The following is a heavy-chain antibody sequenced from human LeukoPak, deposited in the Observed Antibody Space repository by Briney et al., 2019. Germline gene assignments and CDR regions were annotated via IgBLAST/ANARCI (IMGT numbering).Heavy chain of an antibody. CDR3: ATRTYYYDNPALSHDY. J-gene: IGHJ4*02. D-gene: IGHD3-22*01. Sequence: SGTLSLTCGVSGGSISNTNWWSWVRQPPGQGLEWIGEISLSGLTNYNPSLKSRVTVSLDKSKNQFSLKLRSVTAADTAVYYCATRTYYYDNPALSHDYWGQGTLVTVSS. CDR2: ISLSGLT. CDR1: GGSISNTNW. V-gene: IGHV4-4*02.